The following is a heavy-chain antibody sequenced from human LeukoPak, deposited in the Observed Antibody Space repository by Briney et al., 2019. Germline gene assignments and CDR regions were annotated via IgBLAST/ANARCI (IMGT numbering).Heavy chain of an antibody. CDR3: ARIYCSSTSCYGFFGY. V-gene: IGHV1-46*01. CDR2: INPSGGST. J-gene: IGHJ4*02. Sequence: ASVKVSCKASGYTFTSYYMHWVRQAPGQGLEWMGIINPSGGSTSYAQKFQGRVTITRDTSTSTVYMELSSLRSEDTAVYYCARIYCSSTSCYGFFGYWGQGTLVTVSS. CDR1: GYTFTSYY. D-gene: IGHD2-2*01.